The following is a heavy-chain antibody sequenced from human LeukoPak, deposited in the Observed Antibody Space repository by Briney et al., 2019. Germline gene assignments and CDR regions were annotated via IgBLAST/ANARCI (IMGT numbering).Heavy chain of an antibody. CDR2: INHSGGT. V-gene: IGHV4-34*01. J-gene: IGHJ4*02. CDR3: ARSSAGIVATIGGFDY. D-gene: IGHD5-12*01. CDR1: GGSFSGYY. Sequence: PSETLSLTCAVYGGSFSGYYWSWIRQPPGKGLEWIGEINHSGGTNYNPSLKSRVTISVDTSKNQFSLKLSSVTAADTAVYYCARSSAGIVATIGGFDYWGQGTLVTVSS.